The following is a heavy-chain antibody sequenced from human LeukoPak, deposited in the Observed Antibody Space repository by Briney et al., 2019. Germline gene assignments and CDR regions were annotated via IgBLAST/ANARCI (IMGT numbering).Heavy chain of an antibody. CDR3: ARATPRFPSSYNYANEFDY. J-gene: IGHJ4*02. D-gene: IGHD5-18*01. Sequence: PSETLSLTCAVSGGSFSGYYWNWIRQPPGKGLEWIGEINHSGSTNYNPSLKSRVTISVDTSKNQFSLNLSSVTAADTSVYYCARATPRFPSSYNYANEFDYWGQRTLVTVSS. CDR1: GGSFSGYY. CDR2: INHSGST. V-gene: IGHV4-34*01.